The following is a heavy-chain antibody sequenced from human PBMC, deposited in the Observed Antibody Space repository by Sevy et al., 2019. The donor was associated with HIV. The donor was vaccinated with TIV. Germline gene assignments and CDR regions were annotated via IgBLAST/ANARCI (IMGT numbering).Heavy chain of an antibody. V-gene: IGHV3-21*01. CDR3: ARDLHNDYGDYRGKHDAFDI. J-gene: IGHJ3*02. CDR2: ISSSRSYI. Sequence: GGSLRLSCAASGFTFSSYSMNRVRQAPWKGLQWVSSISSSRSYIYYADSVRGRFTISRDNAKNSLYLQMNSLRAEDTAVYYCARDLHNDYGDYRGKHDAFDIWGQGTMVTVSS. CDR1: GFTFSSYS. D-gene: IGHD4-17*01.